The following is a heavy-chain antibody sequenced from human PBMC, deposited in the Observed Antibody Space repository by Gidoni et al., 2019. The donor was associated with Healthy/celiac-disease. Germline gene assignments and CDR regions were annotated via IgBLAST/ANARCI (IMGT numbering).Heavy chain of an antibody. CDR3: AKAAWGGYYAGMDV. Sequence: EVQLLESGGGLVQTGGSLRRSCAASGFTFSSYAMSWVRQAPGKGLEWVSAISGSGGSTYYADSVKGRFTISRDNSKNTLYLQMNSLRAEDTAVYYCAKAAWGGYYAGMDVWGQGTTVTVSS. D-gene: IGHD3-3*01. CDR1: GFTFSSYA. CDR2: ISGSGGST. V-gene: IGHV3-23*01. J-gene: IGHJ6*02.